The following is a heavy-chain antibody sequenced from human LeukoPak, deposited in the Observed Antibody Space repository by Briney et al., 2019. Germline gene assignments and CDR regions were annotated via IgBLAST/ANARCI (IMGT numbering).Heavy chain of an antibody. CDR2: IYYSGST. D-gene: IGHD1-26*01. V-gene: IGHV4-59*11. J-gene: IGHJ2*01. Sequence: SETLSLTCTVSGGSISSHYWSWIRQPPGKGLEWIGYIYYSGSTNYNPSLKSRVTISVDTSKNQFSLKLSSVTAADTAVYYCARVRVNSGSYYNWYFDLWGRGTLVTVSS. CDR1: GGSISSHY. CDR3: ARVRVNSGSYYNWYFDL.